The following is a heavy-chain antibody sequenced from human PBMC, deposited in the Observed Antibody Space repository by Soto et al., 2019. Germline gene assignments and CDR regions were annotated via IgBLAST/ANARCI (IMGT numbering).Heavy chain of an antibody. CDR1: GFIFSTYS. J-gene: IGHJ4*02. D-gene: IGHD1-1*01. Sequence: EVQLVESGGGLVQPGGSLRLSCAASGFIFSTYSMNWVRQAPGKGLEWVSYISSSSSAIYYVDSLKGRFTISRDNAKNSLYLQMDSLRDEDTAVYYCARGGNSPDYWGQGTLVTVSS. V-gene: IGHV3-48*02. CDR3: ARGGNSPDY. CDR2: ISSSSSAI.